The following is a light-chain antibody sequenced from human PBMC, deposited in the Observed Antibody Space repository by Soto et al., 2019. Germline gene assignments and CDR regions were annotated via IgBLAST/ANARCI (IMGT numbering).Light chain of an antibody. J-gene: IGLJ2*01. V-gene: IGLV2-8*01. CDR3: SSYAPSDVV. CDR1: PSDVGGSNS. Sequence: QSALTQPPSASGSPGQSVTISCTGTPSDVGGSNSVSWYQQHPGKAPNLMIYDVNKPPSGVPDRFSGSKSGNTASLTVSGLQAADEAYYFCSSYAPSDVVFGGGTKLTVL. CDR2: DVN.